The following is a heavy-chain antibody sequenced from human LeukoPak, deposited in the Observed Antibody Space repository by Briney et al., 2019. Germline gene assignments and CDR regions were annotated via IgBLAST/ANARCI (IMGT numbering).Heavy chain of an antibody. CDR3: ARAPRYSYQYYYYMDV. V-gene: IGHV3-11*01. D-gene: IGHD5-18*01. CDR1: GFTFSDYY. Sequence: GVSLRLSCAASGFTFSDYYMSWIRQAPGKGLEWGSYISSSGSTIYYADSVKGRFTISRDNAKNSLYLQMNSLRAEDTAVYYCARAPRYSYQYYYYMDVWGKGTTVTISS. J-gene: IGHJ6*03. CDR2: ISSSGSTI.